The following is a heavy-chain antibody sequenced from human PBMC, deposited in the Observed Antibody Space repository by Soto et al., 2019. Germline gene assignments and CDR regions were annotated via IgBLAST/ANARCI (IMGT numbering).Heavy chain of an antibody. J-gene: IGHJ4*02. Sequence: GGSLRLSCAASGFTFSSYDMHWVRQATGKGLEWVSAIGTAGDTYYPGSVKGRFTISRENAKNSLYPQMNSLRAGDTAVYYCARAPYDSSGFDYWGQGTLVTVSS. D-gene: IGHD3-22*01. CDR1: GFTFSSYD. V-gene: IGHV3-13*01. CDR2: IGTAGDT. CDR3: ARAPYDSSGFDY.